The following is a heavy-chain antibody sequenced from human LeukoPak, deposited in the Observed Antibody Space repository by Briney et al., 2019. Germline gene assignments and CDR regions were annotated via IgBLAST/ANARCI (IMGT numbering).Heavy chain of an antibody. CDR3: AKDLPALELEQGFDY. CDR2: IRYDGSNK. D-gene: IGHD1/OR15-1a*01. CDR1: GFTFSSYG. Sequence: QTGGSLRLSCAASGFTFSSYGMHWVRQAPGKGLEWVAFIRYDGSNKYYADSVKGRFTISRGNSKNTLYLQMNSLRAEDTAVYYCAKDLPALELEQGFDYWGQGTLVTVSS. V-gene: IGHV3-30*02. J-gene: IGHJ4*02.